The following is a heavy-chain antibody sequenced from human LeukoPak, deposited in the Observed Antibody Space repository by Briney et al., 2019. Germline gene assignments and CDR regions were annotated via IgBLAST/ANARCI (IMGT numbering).Heavy chain of an antibody. CDR1: GFTFSNAW. Sequence: GGSLRLSCAAPGFTFSNAWMSWVRQAPGKGLEGVGRIKSKTDGGTTDYAAPVTGRFTISRDDSKNTLYLQMNSLKTEDTAVYYCTTASSGWYYAFDIWGQGTMVTVSS. CDR2: IKSKTDGGTT. CDR3: TTASSGWYYAFDI. D-gene: IGHD6-19*01. V-gene: IGHV3-15*01. J-gene: IGHJ3*02.